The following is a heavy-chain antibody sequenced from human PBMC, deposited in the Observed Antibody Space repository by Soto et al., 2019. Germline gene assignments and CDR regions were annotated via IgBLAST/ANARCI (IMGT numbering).Heavy chain of an antibody. D-gene: IGHD3-10*01. Sequence: IRQPPGKGLEWIGYIYYSGSTNYNPSLKSRVTISVDTSKNQFSLKLSPVTAADTAVYYCARTASKITMVRGVITPLAIRMHVWGKRTTVSVSS. J-gene: IGHJ6*03. CDR3: ARTASKITMVRGVITPLAIRMHV. V-gene: IGHV4-59*08. CDR2: IYYSGST.